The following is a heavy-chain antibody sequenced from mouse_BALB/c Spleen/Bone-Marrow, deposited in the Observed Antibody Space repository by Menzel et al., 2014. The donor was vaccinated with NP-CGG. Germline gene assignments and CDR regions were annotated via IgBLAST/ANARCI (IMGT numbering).Heavy chain of an antibody. CDR3: AYYRYDEYFDV. CDR2: IYPGDGST. Sequence: QVQLQQSGPELVKPGASVKMSCKASGYTFTSYFIHWVKQRPGQGLEWIGWIYPGDGSTKYNEKFKVKTTLTADKSSSTAYMFLSSLASEDSAIDFCAYYRYDEYFDVWGAGTTVTVAS. CDR1: GYTFTSYF. V-gene: IGHV1S56*01. D-gene: IGHD2-14*01. J-gene: IGHJ1*01.